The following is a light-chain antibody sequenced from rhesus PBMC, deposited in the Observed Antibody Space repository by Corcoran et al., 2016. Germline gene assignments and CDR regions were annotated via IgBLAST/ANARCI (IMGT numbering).Light chain of an antibody. J-gene: IGKJ2*01. CDR3: QQVNDWSYS. V-gene: IGKV3-17*02. Sequence: EIVMTQSPATLSLSPGERATLACRASQSVSSRLAWYQQKPGQAPRLLSYVASTRVTGIPDRFSGRGSGTGFTLTISSLGPEDVAVYFCQQVNDWSYSFGQGTKVEIK. CDR1: QSVSSR. CDR2: VAS.